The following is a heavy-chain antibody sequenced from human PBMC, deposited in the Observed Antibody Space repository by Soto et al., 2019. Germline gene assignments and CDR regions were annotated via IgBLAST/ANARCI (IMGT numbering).Heavy chain of an antibody. D-gene: IGHD3-16*01. V-gene: IGHV3-33*01. Sequence: PGGSLRLSCAASGFTFSSYGMHWVRQATGKWLEWVAVTWYDGSNKDYADSVKGRFTISRDNSKNTLYLQMTSLRAEHTAVYHRPRDESADYGRVFDYWGQGTLVTVSS. CDR2: TWYDGSNK. CDR1: GFTFSSYG. J-gene: IGHJ4*02. CDR3: PRDESADYGRVFDY.